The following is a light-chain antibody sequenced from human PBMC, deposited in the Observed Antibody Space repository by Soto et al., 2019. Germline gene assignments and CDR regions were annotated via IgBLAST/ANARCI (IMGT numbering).Light chain of an antibody. Sequence: QSALTQPASVSGSPGRSITISCTGTSSDVGGYNHVSWYQQHPGKAPKLIIYEVRNRPSGVSNRLSGSKSGNTASLTISGLQADDEADYYCCSYTSIRIRVFGGRTK. J-gene: IGLJ3*02. CDR1: SSDVGGYNH. V-gene: IGLV2-14*01. CDR2: EVR. CDR3: CSYTSIRIRV.